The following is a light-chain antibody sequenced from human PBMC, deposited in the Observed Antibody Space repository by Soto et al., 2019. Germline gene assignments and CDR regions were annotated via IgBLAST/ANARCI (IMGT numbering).Light chain of an antibody. J-gene: IGLJ3*02. CDR3: SSYAGSTNLV. CDR2: EVI. Sequence: QSALIQPPSASGSPGQSVTISCTGTGSDVGGYDYVSWYQHHPGRPPQLIIYEVIRRPSGVPDRFSGSKSGNTASLSVSGLQADDEADYYCSSYAGSTNLVFGGGTKLTVL. CDR1: GSDVGGYDY. V-gene: IGLV2-8*01.